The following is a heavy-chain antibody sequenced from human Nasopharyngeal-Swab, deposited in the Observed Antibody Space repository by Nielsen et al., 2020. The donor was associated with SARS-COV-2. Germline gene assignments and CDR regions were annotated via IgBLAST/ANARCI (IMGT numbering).Heavy chain of an antibody. D-gene: IGHD3-3*01. CDR3: ARDLRHYDFWSGYYTGIYFQH. CDR2: IKQDGSEK. Sequence: WIRQPPGKGLEWVANIKQDGSEKYYVDSVKGRFTISRDNAKNSLYLQMNSLRAEDTAVYYCARDLRHYDFWSGYYTGIYFQHWGQGTLVTVPS. V-gene: IGHV3-7*03. J-gene: IGHJ1*01.